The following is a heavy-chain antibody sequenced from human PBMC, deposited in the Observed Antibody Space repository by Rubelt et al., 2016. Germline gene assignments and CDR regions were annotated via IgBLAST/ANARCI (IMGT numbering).Heavy chain of an antibody. D-gene: IGHD5-18*01. Sequence: RKGLEWVSSISSSSSYIYYADSVKGRFTISRENAKNSLYLQMNSLRAGDTAVYYCARGGYSYAYDYWGQGTLVTVSS. CDR3: ARGGYSYAYDY. V-gene: IGHV3-21*01. J-gene: IGHJ4*02. CDR2: ISSSSSYI.